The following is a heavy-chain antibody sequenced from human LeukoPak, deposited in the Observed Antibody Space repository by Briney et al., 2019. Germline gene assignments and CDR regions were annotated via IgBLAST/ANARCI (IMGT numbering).Heavy chain of an antibody. D-gene: IGHD1-26*01. CDR3: ARASGSYLAPVDY. Sequence: GASVKVSCKASGGTFSSYTISWVRQAPGQGLEWMGRIIPILGIANYAQKFQARVTITADKSTSTAYMELSSLRSEDTAVYYCARASGSYLAPVDYWGQGTLVTVSS. J-gene: IGHJ4*02. CDR1: GGTFSSYT. CDR2: IIPILGIA. V-gene: IGHV1-69*02.